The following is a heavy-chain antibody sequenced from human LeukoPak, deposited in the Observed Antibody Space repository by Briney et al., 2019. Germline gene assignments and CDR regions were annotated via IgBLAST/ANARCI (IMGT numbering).Heavy chain of an antibody. V-gene: IGHV4-4*07. CDR2: IYFSGST. CDR1: GGSIRSYY. CDR3: ARSSSSSSYTAFDI. Sequence: KPSETLSLTCTVSGGSIRSYYWSWVRQPAGKGLEWIGRIYFSGSTNYSPSLKSRVTLSIDMSNSQFLLNLHSVTAADTAVYYCARSSSSSSYTAFDIWGQGTMVTVSS. J-gene: IGHJ3*02. D-gene: IGHD6-13*01.